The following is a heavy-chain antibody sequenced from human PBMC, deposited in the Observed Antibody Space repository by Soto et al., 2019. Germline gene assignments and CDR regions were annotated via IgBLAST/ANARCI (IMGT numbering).Heavy chain of an antibody. J-gene: IGHJ5*02. CDR1: GGTFSSYA. Sequence: QVQLVQSGAEVKKPGSSVKVSCKASGGTFSSYAISWVRQAPGQGLEWMGGIIPIFGTANYAQKFQGRVTITADESTSTAYMELSSLRSEDTAVYYCARYPRDCSSTSCYRSWFDPWGQGTLVTVSS. V-gene: IGHV1-69*01. CDR2: IIPIFGTA. CDR3: ARYPRDCSSTSCYRSWFDP. D-gene: IGHD2-2*02.